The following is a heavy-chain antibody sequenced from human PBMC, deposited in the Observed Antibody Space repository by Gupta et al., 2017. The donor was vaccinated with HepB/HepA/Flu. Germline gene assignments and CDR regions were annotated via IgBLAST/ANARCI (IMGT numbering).Heavy chain of an antibody. CDR2: ISGSGGST. V-gene: IGHV3-23*01. CDR1: GFTFSSYA. Sequence: EVQLLESGGGLVQPGGSLRLSCAASGFTFSSYAMSWVRQAPGKGLEWVSAISGSGGSTYYADSVKGRFTISRDNSKNTLYLQMNSLRAEDTAVYYCAKWGASRYYDSSGYYRSLYYFDYWGQGTLVTVSS. J-gene: IGHJ4*02. CDR3: AKWGASRYYDSSGYYRSLYYFDY. D-gene: IGHD3-22*01.